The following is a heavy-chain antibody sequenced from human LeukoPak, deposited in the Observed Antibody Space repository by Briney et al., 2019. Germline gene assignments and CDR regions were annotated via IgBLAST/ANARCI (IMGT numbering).Heavy chain of an antibody. D-gene: IGHD6-13*01. CDR3: ARERGPSSSWYGPGPDYFDY. J-gene: IGHJ4*02. Sequence: SETLSLTCAVYGGSFSGYYWSWIRQPPGKGLEWIGEINHSGRTNYNPSLKSRVTISVDTSKNQFSLKLSSVTAADTAVYYCARERGPSSSWYGPGPDYFDYWGQGTLVTVSS. V-gene: IGHV4-34*01. CDR2: INHSGRT. CDR1: GGSFSGYY.